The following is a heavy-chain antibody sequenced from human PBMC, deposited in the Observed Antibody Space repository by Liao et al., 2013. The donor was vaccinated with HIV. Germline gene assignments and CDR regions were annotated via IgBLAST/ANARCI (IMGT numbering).Heavy chain of an antibody. CDR1: GGSISSSSYY. Sequence: QLQLQESGPGLVKPSETLSLTCTVSGGSISSSSYYWGWIRQPPGKGLEWIGSIYYTGSTYYNPSLKSRVTISVDTSKNQFSLKLTSVTAADTAVYYCAKSPRYSNPDYWAREPWSPSPQ. CDR2: IYYTGST. J-gene: IGHJ4*02. V-gene: IGHV4-39*07. D-gene: IGHD4-11*01. CDR3: AKSPRYSNPDY.